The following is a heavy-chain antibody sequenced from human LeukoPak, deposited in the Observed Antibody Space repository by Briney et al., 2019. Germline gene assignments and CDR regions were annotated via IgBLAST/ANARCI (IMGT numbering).Heavy chain of an antibody. D-gene: IGHD4-17*01. CDR3: ARAFDENYGDYGYFDL. Sequence: PSETLSLICTVSGGSISSYYWSWIRHPPGKGLEWIGYIYYSGSTNYNPSLKSRVTISVDTSKNQFSLKLSSVTAADTAVYYCARAFDENYGDYGYFDLWGRGTLVTVSS. CDR1: GGSISSYY. V-gene: IGHV4-59*01. J-gene: IGHJ2*01. CDR2: IYYSGST.